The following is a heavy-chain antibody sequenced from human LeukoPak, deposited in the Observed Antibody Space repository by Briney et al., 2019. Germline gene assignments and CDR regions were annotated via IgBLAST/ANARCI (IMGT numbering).Heavy chain of an antibody. Sequence: SETLSLTCTVSGGSIGSSSNYWGWIRQPPGEGLEWIGNIYYSGTTYYNPSLKSRVTISVDTSKNQFSLRLSSVTAADTAVYYCARDDAAFGYSWGFDYWGQGTLVTVSS. CDR2: IYYSGTT. D-gene: IGHD5-18*01. CDR3: ARDDAAFGYSWGFDY. V-gene: IGHV4-39*07. J-gene: IGHJ4*02. CDR1: GGSIGSSSNY.